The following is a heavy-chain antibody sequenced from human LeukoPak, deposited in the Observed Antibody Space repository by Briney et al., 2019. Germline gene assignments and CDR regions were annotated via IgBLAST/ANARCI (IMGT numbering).Heavy chain of an antibody. CDR3: AKDKGGWSTFDY. J-gene: IGHJ4*02. Sequence: PGRSLRLSCAASGFTFDDYPMHWVRQAPSKERAWVSGISWNSGSIGYADSVKGRFTISRHNAKNSLYLQMNSQRAEDTALYYCAKDKGGWSTFDYWGQGTLVTVSS. CDR2: ISWNSGSI. CDR1: GFTFDDYP. V-gene: IGHV3-9*01. D-gene: IGHD6-19*01.